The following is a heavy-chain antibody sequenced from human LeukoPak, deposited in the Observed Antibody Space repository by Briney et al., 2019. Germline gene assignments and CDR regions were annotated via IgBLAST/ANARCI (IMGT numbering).Heavy chain of an antibody. V-gene: IGHV3-48*03. CDR1: GFTFSSYE. J-gene: IGHJ5*02. D-gene: IGHD3-3*01. Sequence: QPGGSLRLSCAASGFTFSSYEMNWVRQAPGKGLEWVSYISSSGSTIYYADSVKGRFTISRDNAKNSLYLQMNSLRAEDTAVYYCAKDLPSSYDFWSGLYNWFDPWGQGTLVTVSS. CDR2: ISSSGSTI. CDR3: AKDLPSSYDFWSGLYNWFDP.